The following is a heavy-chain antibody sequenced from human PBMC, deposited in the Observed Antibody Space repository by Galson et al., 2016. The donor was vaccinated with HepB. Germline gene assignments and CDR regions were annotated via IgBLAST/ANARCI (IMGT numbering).Heavy chain of an antibody. CDR1: GFTVSNNY. CDR2: IYSTGST. D-gene: IGHD3-16*01. CDR3: ARDGGVKVGGDY. J-gene: IGHJ4*02. Sequence: LRLSCAVSGFTVSNNYMTWVRQAPGKGLEWVSVIYSTGSTKYADSVKGRFTISRDSSKNTLYLQMNSLRAEDTAVYYCARDGGVKVGGDYWGQGTLVTVSS. V-gene: IGHV3-53*01.